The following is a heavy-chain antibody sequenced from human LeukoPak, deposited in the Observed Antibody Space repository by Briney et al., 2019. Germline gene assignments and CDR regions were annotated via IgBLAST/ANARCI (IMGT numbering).Heavy chain of an antibody. CDR1: GFTFSSHW. CDR3: ARDYSSSPGGFDY. Sequence: GGSLRLSCAASGFTFSSHWMSWVRQAPGKGLEWVANIKQDGSEKYYVDSVKGRFTISRDNAKNSLYLQLNSLRAEDTAVYYCARDYSSSPGGFDYWGQGTLVTVSS. V-gene: IGHV3-7*01. J-gene: IGHJ4*02. CDR2: IKQDGSEK. D-gene: IGHD6-6*01.